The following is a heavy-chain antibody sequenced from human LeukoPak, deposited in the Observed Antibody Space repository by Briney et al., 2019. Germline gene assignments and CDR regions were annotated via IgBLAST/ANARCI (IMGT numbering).Heavy chain of an antibody. V-gene: IGHV3-74*01. CDR2: INGDGGSR. CDR3: ASASSHRTAAGRDY. D-gene: IGHD6-13*01. J-gene: IGHJ4*02. Sequence: PGGSLRLSCAASGFTFSTYWMHWVRQAPGKGLVWVSRINGDGGSRNYADSVKGRFTISRDNAKNTLYLQMSSLRVEDTAVYYCASASSHRTAAGRDYWGQGTLVTVST. CDR1: GFTFSTYW.